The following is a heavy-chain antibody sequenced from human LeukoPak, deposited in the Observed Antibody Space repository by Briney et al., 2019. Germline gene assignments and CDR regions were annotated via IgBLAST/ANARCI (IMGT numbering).Heavy chain of an antibody. CDR3: ARLRRGGRYCSSTSCYAGGVFDY. J-gene: IGHJ4*02. Sequence: SETLSLTCTVSRGSISSFYWSWIRQPAGKGLEWIGRIFTSGSTNYNPSLKNRVTMSVDTSKNQFSLKLSSVTAADTAVYYCARLRRGGRYCSSTSCYAGGVFDYWGQGTLVTVSS. CDR2: IFTSGST. D-gene: IGHD2-2*01. V-gene: IGHV4-4*07. CDR1: RGSISSFY.